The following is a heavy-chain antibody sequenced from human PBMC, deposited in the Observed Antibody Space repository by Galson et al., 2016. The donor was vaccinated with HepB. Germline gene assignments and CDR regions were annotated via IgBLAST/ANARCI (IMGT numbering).Heavy chain of an antibody. V-gene: IGHV1-46*01. D-gene: IGHD2/OR15-2a*01. Sequence: SVKVSCKASGYTFTKYFMHWVRQAPGQGLEWMGIINPSGGKTYAQKFQGRLTLTRDTSTSTVYMALSSLRSEDTAVYYCARENIVEAGFYFDQWGQGTLVTVSS. CDR2: INPSGGKT. CDR1: GYTFTKYF. CDR3: ARENIVEAGFYFDQ. J-gene: IGHJ4*02.